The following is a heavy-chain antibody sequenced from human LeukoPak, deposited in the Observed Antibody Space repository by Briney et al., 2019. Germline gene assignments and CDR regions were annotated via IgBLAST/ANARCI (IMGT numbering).Heavy chain of an antibody. V-gene: IGHV1-18*01. CDR3: ATNENWGTDLHFDY. Sequence: ASVKVSCKASGYTFTSYGISWVRQAPGQGLEWMGWISAYNGNTNYAQKVQGGVTMTTDTSTSTAYMELRSLRSDDTAVYYCATNENWGTDLHFDYWGQGTLVTVS. D-gene: IGHD7-27*01. CDR2: ISAYNGNT. J-gene: IGHJ4*02. CDR1: GYTFTSYG.